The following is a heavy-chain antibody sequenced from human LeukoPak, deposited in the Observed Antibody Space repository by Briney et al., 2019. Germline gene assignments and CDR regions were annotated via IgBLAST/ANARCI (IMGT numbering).Heavy chain of an antibody. D-gene: IGHD3/OR15-3a*01. CDR1: GYTFTIYA. CDR2: ITPSGGT. V-gene: IGHV1-2*02. Sequence: GASVKLSCYSAGYTFTIYAIDWVRLAPGQGLEWMGWITPSGGTDYPQKFQGRVAITWDTSITTAYMDLSRLTSDDTAVYYCARDRYEYDFSRLDSWGQGALVTVSS. CDR3: ARDRYEYDFSRLDS. J-gene: IGHJ5*01.